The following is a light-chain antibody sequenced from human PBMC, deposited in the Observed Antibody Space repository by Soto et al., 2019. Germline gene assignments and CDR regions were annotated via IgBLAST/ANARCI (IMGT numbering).Light chain of an antibody. V-gene: IGKV4-1*01. CDR1: QSVLYSSNNKNY. CDR2: WAS. Sequence: DIVMNQSPDSLAVSLGERATINCKSSQSVLYSSNNKNYLAWYQQKPGQPPKLLIYWASTRESGVPDRFSGSGSGTDFTLTISSLQAEDVAVYYFQQYYSTTLTFGGGTKVEIK. J-gene: IGKJ4*01. CDR3: QQYYSTTLT.